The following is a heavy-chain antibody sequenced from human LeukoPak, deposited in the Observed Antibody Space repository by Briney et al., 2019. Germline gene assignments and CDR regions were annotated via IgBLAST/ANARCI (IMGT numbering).Heavy chain of an antibody. CDR1: GGSISSGGYS. V-gene: IGHV4-30-2*01. D-gene: IGHD3-3*01. CDR2: IYHSGST. CDR3: ARADFWSGYYYGMDV. Sequence: SQTLSLTCAVSGGSISSGGYSWSWIRQPPGKGLEWIGYIYHSGSTYYNPSLKSRVTISVDRSKNQFPLKLSSVTAADTAVYYCARADFWSGYYYGMDVWGQGTTVTVSS. J-gene: IGHJ6*02.